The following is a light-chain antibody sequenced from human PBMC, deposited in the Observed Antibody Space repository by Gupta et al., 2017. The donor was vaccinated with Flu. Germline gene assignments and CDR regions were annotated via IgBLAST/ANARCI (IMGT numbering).Light chain of an antibody. CDR2: GAS. Sequence: PSSLSASVGERVTITGRASQSISTYLNGYQHTPGKAPKGVSHGASTLQSGVPARCSGSGSGTDFTLTISSLRPEDFATYYCQQSYDVPRTFGQGTKVAI. V-gene: IGKV1-39*01. J-gene: IGKJ1*01. CDR3: QQSYDVPRT. CDR1: QSISTY.